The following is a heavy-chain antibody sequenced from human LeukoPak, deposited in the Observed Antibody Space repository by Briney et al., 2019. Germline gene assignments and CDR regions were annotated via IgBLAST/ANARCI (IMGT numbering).Heavy chain of an antibody. Sequence: GGSLRLSCTASGFTFGDYAMSWVRQAPGKGLEWVGFIRSKAYGGTTEYAASVKSRFTISMDDSSSIAYLQMNSLKPEDTAVYYCTRGDSSYCGGDCYPVDYWGQGTLVTVSS. J-gene: IGHJ4*02. D-gene: IGHD2-21*02. CDR2: IRSKAYGGTT. V-gene: IGHV3-49*04. CDR1: GFTFGDYA. CDR3: TRGDSSYCGGDCYPVDY.